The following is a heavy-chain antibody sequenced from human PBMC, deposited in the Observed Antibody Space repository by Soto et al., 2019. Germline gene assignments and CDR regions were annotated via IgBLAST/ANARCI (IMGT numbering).Heavy chain of an antibody. CDR2: FYYTGIT. CDR3: ARGMTYCSGGSCYEVDAFDI. D-gene: IGHD2-15*01. V-gene: IGHV4-59*08. Sequence: PSETLSLTCTVSGGSISNYYWSWIRQPPGKGLEWIGYFYYTGITNYNPSLKSRISMSVDTSKNQFSLKLSSVTAADTAVYYCARGMTYCSGGSCYEVDAFDIWGQGTMVTVSS. J-gene: IGHJ3*02. CDR1: GGSISNYY.